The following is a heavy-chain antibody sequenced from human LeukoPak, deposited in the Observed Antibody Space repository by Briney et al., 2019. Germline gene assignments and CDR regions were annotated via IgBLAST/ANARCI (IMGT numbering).Heavy chain of an antibody. CDR2: INPDNGKT. CDR3: ARNEPAVSVVDAFDV. J-gene: IGHJ3*01. CDR1: GYNFNSYY. Sequence: ASVRVSCKASGYNFNSYYIHWVRQAPGQGLTWVGWINPDNGKTKYAPRFQGRVTMTWDTSINTAYVDLSGLRSDDTAVYYCARNEPAVSVVDAFDVWGQGTVVTVSS. V-gene: IGHV1-2*02. D-gene: IGHD1-1*01.